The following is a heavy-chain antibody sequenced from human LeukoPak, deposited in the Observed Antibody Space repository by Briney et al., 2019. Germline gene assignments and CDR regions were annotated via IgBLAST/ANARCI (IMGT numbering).Heavy chain of an antibody. Sequence: SETLSLTCTVSGGSISSYYWRWIRQPPGKGLEWIGYIYYSGSTNYNHSLKSRVTISVDKSKNQFSLKLSSVTAADTAVYYCAVEDVDTARVHWGQGTLVTVSS. CDR1: GGSISSYY. D-gene: IGHD5-18*01. CDR3: AVEDVDTARVH. CDR2: IYYSGST. J-gene: IGHJ4*02. V-gene: IGHV4-59*01.